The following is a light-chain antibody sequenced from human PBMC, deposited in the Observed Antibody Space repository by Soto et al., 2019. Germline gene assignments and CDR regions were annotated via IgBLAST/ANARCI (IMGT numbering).Light chain of an antibody. V-gene: IGLV2-14*01. CDR2: EVS. Sequence: QSGLTQPASVSGSPGQSITISCTGTSSDVGGYNYVSWYQQHPGKAPKLMIYEVSNRPSGVSNRFSGSKSGNTASLTISGLQAEDEADYYCSSFTSSSTFVFGTGTKVTVL. CDR1: SSDVGGYNY. J-gene: IGLJ1*01. CDR3: SSFTSSSTFV.